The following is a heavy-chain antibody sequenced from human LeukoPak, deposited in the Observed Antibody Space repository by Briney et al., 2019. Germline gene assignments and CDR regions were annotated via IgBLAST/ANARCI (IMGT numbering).Heavy chain of an antibody. CDR3: ARAADYYYMDV. V-gene: IGHV4-61*02. CDR1: GGSISSGSYY. CDR2: IYTSGST. Sequence: PSETLSLTCTVSGGSISSGSYYWSWIRQPAGKGLEWIGRIYTSGSTNYNPSLKSRVTISVDTSKNQFSLKLSSVTAADTAVYYCARAADYYYMDVWGKGTTVTISS. J-gene: IGHJ6*03.